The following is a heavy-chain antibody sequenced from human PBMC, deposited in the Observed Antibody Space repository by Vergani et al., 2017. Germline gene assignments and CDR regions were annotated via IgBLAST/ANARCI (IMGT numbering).Heavy chain of an antibody. J-gene: IGHJ6*03. CDR1: GFPFPDYA. V-gene: IGHV3-23*04. CDR2: IGGSGVHT. Sequence: EEQLVESGGVVVQSGGSLRLSCVGSGFPFPDYAMHWVRQAPGKGLEWVSLIGGSGVHTYYADSVKGRFTISRDNSKNTLYLQMNSLRAEDTAVYYCAKSAFSDYSSLHHFYYMDVWGKGTTVTVSS. CDR3: AKSAFSDYSSLHHFYYMDV. D-gene: IGHD4-17*01.